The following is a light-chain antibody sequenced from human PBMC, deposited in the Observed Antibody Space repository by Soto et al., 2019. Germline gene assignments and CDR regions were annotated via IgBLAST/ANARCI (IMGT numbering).Light chain of an antibody. Sequence: DIQMTQSPSTLSASVGDRVAITCRASQSISSWLAWYQQKPGKAPKLLIYAASILQSGVPSRFSGSGSGTDFTLTISSLQPEDVAIYYCQKFTSAPFTFGGGTKVDIK. J-gene: IGKJ4*01. CDR2: AAS. CDR1: QSISSW. V-gene: IGKV1-27*01. CDR3: QKFTSAPFT.